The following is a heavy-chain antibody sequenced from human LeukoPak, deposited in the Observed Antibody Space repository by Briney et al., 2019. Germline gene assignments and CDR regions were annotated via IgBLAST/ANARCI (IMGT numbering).Heavy chain of an antibody. D-gene: IGHD2-2*01. J-gene: IGHJ6*03. CDR3: ARGQPEDIVVVPAAMEADYYYYYYMDV. CDR1: GGTFSSYA. CDR2: IIPIFGTA. V-gene: IGHV1-69*05. Sequence: SVKVSCKASGGTFSSYAISWVRLAPGQGLEWMGGIIPIFGTANYAQKFQGRVTITTDESTSTAYMELSSLRSEDTAVYYCARGQPEDIVVVPAAMEADYYYYYYMDVWGKGTTVTVSS.